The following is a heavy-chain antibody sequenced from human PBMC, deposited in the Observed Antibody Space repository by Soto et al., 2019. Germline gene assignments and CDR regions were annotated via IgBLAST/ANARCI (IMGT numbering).Heavy chain of an antibody. CDR2: ISGSGGST. V-gene: IGHV3-23*01. Sequence: GGSLRLSCAASGFTFSSYAMSWVRQAPGKGLEWVSAISGSGGSTYYADSVKGRFTISRDNSKNTLYLQMNSLRAEDTAVYYCAKDVKILLWFGLFGYWGQGTLVTVSS. CDR1: GFTFSSYA. D-gene: IGHD3-10*01. J-gene: IGHJ4*02. CDR3: AKDVKILLWFGLFGY.